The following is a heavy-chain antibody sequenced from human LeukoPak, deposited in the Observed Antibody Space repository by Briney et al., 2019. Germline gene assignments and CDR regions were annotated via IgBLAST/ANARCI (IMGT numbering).Heavy chain of an antibody. Sequence: SETLSLTCTVSGGSISSYYWSWIRQPPGKGLEWIGYIYYSGSTNYNPSLKSRVAISVDTSKNQFSLKLSSVTAADTAVYYCAGGYQLLFSSRYGMDVWGQGTTVTVSS. V-gene: IGHV4-59*01. J-gene: IGHJ6*02. D-gene: IGHD2-2*01. CDR3: AGGYQLLFSSRYGMDV. CDR1: GGSISSYY. CDR2: IYYSGST.